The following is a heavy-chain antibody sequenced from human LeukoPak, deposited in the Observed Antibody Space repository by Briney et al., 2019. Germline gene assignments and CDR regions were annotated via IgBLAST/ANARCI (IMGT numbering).Heavy chain of an antibody. Sequence: SETLSLTCTVSGGSTSSYFWTWIRQPAGKGLEWIGRIYPSGNTNYNPSLKSRVSMSVDTSKNQFSLNLTSVTAADTAVYYCAREGTVARGLDYWSQGTLVTVSS. CDR2: IYPSGNT. J-gene: IGHJ4*02. CDR1: GGSTSSYF. V-gene: IGHV4-4*07. CDR3: AREGTVARGLDY. D-gene: IGHD4-17*01.